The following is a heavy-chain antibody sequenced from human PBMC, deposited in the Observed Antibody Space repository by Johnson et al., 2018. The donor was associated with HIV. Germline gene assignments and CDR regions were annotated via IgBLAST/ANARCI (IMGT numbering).Heavy chain of an antibody. J-gene: IGHJ3*02. CDR3: YGYYDAFDI. CDR2: IRNDGSNK. Sequence: QEQLVESGGGVVQPGRSLRLSCAASKFTFSSYAMHWVRQAPGKGLEWVTFIRNDGSNKYYADSVKGRFTVSRDSSKNTLFLQMTSLRVEDTAVYYCYGYYDAFDIWGQGTTVTVSS. D-gene: IGHD3-10*01. V-gene: IGHV3-30*04. CDR1: KFTFSSYA.